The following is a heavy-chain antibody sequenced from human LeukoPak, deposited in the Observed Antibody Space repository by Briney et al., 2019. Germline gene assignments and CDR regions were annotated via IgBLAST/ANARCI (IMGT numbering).Heavy chain of an antibody. J-gene: IGHJ3*02. CDR1: GYTLTELS. D-gene: IGHD6-19*01. CDR2: FDPEDGET. Sequence: ASVTVCCTVSGYTLTELSMHWVRQAPGKGLEWMGGFDPEDGETIYAQKFQGRVTMTEDTSTDTAYMELSSLRSEDTAVYYCATPGSSGWYRAFDIWGQGTMVTVSS. V-gene: IGHV1-24*01. CDR3: ATPGSSGWYRAFDI.